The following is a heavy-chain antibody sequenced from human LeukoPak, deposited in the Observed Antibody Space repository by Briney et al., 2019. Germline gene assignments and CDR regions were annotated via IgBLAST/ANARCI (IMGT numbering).Heavy chain of an antibody. CDR1: GFTFSSYS. V-gene: IGHV3-48*02. Sequence: GGSLRLSCAASGFTFSSYSMKCVRQAPGKGRERVSYISSSSSTIYFADSVKGRFTISRENAKYSLYLQMNSLRDEDTAVYYCAREGAAAGGMDYWGQGTLVSVSS. J-gene: IGHJ4*02. D-gene: IGHD6-13*01. CDR3: AREGAAAGGMDY. CDR2: ISSSSSTI.